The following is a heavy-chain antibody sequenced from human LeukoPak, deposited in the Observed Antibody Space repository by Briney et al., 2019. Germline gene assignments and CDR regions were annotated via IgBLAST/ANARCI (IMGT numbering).Heavy chain of an antibody. J-gene: IGHJ4*02. V-gene: IGHV3-33*01. CDR1: GFTFSSYG. CDR3: ARDRRYYDSSGYYYIGY. CDR2: IWYDGSNK. Sequence: PGGSLRLSCAASGFTFSSYGVHWVRQAPGKGLEWVAVIWYDGSNKYYADSVKGRFTISRDNSKNTLYLQMNSLRAEDTAVYYCARDRRYYDSSGYYYIGYWGQGTLVTVSS. D-gene: IGHD3-22*01.